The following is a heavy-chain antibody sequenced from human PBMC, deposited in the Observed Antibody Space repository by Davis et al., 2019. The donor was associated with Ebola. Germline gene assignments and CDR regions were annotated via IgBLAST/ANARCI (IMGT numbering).Heavy chain of an antibody. Sequence: PGGSLRLSCAASGFSFSSTWMHWVRQAPGKGLVWVSTFGTVGDTYYADSVKGRFAMSRDNSRDTLYLQMNSLRVEDSAIYYCVKDSSNIWFDIWGQGTLVTVSS. J-gene: IGHJ3*02. CDR1: GFSFSSTW. CDR3: VKDSSNIWFDI. D-gene: IGHD2/OR15-2a*01. CDR2: FGTVGDT. V-gene: IGHV3-23*01.